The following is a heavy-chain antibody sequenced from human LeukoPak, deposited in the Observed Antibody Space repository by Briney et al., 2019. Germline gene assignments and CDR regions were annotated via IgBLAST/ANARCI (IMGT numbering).Heavy chain of an antibody. V-gene: IGHV3-23*01. CDR1: GFTFSSSA. D-gene: IGHD3-3*01. J-gene: IGHJ4*02. Sequence: GGSLRLSCAASGFTFSSSAMSWVRQAPGKGLEWVSAISNNGGYTYYADSVQGRFTISRDNSKNTLYLQMNSLRAEDTAVYYCAKGQPEGYANDFWSGYYDYWGQGTLVTVSS. CDR2: ISNNGGYT. CDR3: AKGQPEGYANDFWSGYYDY.